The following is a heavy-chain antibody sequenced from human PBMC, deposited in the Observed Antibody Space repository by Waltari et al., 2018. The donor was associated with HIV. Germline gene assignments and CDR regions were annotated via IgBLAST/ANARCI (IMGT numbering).Heavy chain of an antibody. D-gene: IGHD1-26*01. Sequence: QVQLVESGGGVVQPGRSLRLSCAASGFTFSSYGMHWVRQAPGKGLEWVAVILYEGSNKYYADSVKGRFTISRDNSKNTLYLQMNSLRAEDTAVYYCARASGSPYYFDYWGQGTLVTVSS. CDR2: ILYEGSNK. V-gene: IGHV3-33*01. CDR1: GFTFSSYG. J-gene: IGHJ4*02. CDR3: ARASGSPYYFDY.